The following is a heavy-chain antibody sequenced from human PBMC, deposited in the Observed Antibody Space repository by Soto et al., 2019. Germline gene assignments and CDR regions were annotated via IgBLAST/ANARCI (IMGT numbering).Heavy chain of an antibody. CDR3: ARSITVADNDGMDV. Sequence: GESLKISCKGSGYSFTTYWISWVRQMPGKGLEWMGRIDPSDSYTNYSPSFQGHVTISVDKSISTAYLQWSSLKASDTAMYYCARSITVADNDGMDVWGQGTTVTVSS. V-gene: IGHV5-10-1*01. J-gene: IGHJ6*02. CDR1: GYSFTTYW. D-gene: IGHD6-19*01. CDR2: IDPSDSYT.